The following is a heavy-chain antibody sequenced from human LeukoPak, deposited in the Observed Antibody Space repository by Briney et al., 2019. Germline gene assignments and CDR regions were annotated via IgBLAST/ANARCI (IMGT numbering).Heavy chain of an antibody. J-gene: IGHJ4*02. CDR2: VSTSGNT. Sequence: SETLFLTCTVSGGSISSGSYYWSWIRQPAGKGLEWIGRVSTSGNTMYNPSLKSRVTISIDPSRDQFSLNLNSVTAADTAVYFCARAIVVPYYFDSWGQGTLLTVSS. CDR1: GGSISSGSYY. V-gene: IGHV4-61*02. D-gene: IGHD2-15*01. CDR3: ARAIVVPYYFDS.